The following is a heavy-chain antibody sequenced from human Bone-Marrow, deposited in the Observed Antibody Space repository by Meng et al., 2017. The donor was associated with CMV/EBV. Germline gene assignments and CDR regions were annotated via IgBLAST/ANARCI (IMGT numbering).Heavy chain of an antibody. CDR3: ARESYCSGGSCYSGVDY. Sequence: GSLRLSCTVSGGSISSSSYYWGWIRQPPGKGLEWIGSIYYSGSTYYNPSLKSRVTISVDTSKNQFSLQLRSVTAPDTAVYSCARESYCSGGSCYSGVDYWGQGTLVTVSS. CDR1: GGSISSSSYY. D-gene: IGHD2-15*01. J-gene: IGHJ4*02. CDR2: IYYSGST. V-gene: IGHV4-39*07.